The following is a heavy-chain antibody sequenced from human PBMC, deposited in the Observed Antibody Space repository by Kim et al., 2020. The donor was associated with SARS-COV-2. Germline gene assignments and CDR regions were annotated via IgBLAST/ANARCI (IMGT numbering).Heavy chain of an antibody. Sequence: PALESRVAISVDTAKNQFSLKLSSVTAADTAVYYCARGGTIFGVVMSPFDYWGQGTLVTVSS. J-gene: IGHJ4*02. CDR3: ARGGTIFGVVMSPFDY. V-gene: IGHV4-31*02. D-gene: IGHD3-3*01.